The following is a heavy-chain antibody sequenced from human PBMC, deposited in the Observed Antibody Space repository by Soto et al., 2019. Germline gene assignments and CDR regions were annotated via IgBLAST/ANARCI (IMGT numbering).Heavy chain of an antibody. CDR1: GYTFSSYG. CDR3: AGGGITGMGWFDP. J-gene: IGHJ5*02. D-gene: IGHD1-20*01. V-gene: IGHV1-18*01. Sequence: QVQLVQSGVEVKKPGASVKVSCKASGYTFSSYGISWVRQAPGQGLAWMGWISAHNGNTNYAQKFQGRVTMTTDTSTSTAYMALGSLRSDDTAGYYCAGGGITGMGWFDPWGLGTLVTVSS. CDR2: ISAHNGNT.